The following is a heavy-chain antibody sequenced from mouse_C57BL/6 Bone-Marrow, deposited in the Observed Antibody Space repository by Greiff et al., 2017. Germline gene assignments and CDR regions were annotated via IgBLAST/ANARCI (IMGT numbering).Heavy chain of an antibody. J-gene: IGHJ3*01. CDR3: TLYGTQAWFAY. Sequence: VQLQQSGAELVRPGASVKLSCTASGFNIKDDYMHWVKQRPEQGLEWIGWIDPENGDTEYASKFQGKATITADTSSNTAYLQLSSLTSEDTAVYYGTLYGTQAWFAYWGQGTLVTVSA. V-gene: IGHV14-4*01. CDR2: IDPENGDT. D-gene: IGHD2-1*01. CDR1: GFNIKDDY.